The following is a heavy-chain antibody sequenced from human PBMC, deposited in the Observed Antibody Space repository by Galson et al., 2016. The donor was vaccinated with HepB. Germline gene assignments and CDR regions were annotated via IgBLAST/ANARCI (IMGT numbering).Heavy chain of an antibody. CDR1: GGSIKTDTYY. V-gene: IGHV4-31*03. Sequence: TLSLTCSVSGGSIKTDTYYWSWIRQHPTKGLEWIGFIYYTGKTFYNPSLQSRVTISLDTSKNQFFLKLNSVTAADTAVYYCARDIEGAWDSAGVTVHTSGLDVWGQGTTVIVS. J-gene: IGHJ6*02. D-gene: IGHD3-10*01. CDR2: IYYTGKT. CDR3: ARDIEGAWDSAGVTVHTSGLDV.